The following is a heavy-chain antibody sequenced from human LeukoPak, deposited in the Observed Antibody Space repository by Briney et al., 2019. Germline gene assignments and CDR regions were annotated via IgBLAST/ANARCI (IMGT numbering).Heavy chain of an antibody. V-gene: IGHV4-31*03. Sequence: PSETLSLTCTVSGGSISSGASDWGWIRQHPKRGLEWVGYINHSGSTYYNPSLGSRVTRSVDTSKNQFSLKLSSVTDGDWAAYYCARAARQGFTMIVGLFCYSHLWGRGTLLTLYS. CDR1: GGSISSGASD. CDR2: INHSGST. D-gene: IGHD3-22*01. J-gene: IGHJ2*01. CDR3: ARAARQGFTMIVGLFCYSHL.